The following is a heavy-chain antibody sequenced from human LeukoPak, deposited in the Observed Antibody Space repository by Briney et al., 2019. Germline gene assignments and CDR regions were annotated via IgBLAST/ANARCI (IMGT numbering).Heavy chain of an antibody. CDR2: IYPGDSDT. J-gene: IGHJ6*02. V-gene: IGHV5-51*01. D-gene: IGHD2-2*02. Sequence: GESLKISCKGSGYSFTSYWIGWVRQMPGKGPEWMGIIYPGDSDTRYSPSFQGQVTISADKSISTAYLQWSSLKASDTAMYYCARRSCSSTSCYMYYGMDVWGQGTTVTVSS. CDR3: ARRSCSSTSCYMYYGMDV. CDR1: GYSFTSYW.